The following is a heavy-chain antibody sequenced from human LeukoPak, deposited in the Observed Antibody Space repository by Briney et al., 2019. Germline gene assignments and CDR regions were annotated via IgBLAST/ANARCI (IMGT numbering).Heavy chain of an antibody. V-gene: IGHV4-59*01. CDR3: ASRSSIWSGYQDTLYYFDS. Sequence: SETLSLTCTVSGGSISSYYWSWIRQPPGKRLEWIGHVYYSGSTNYNPSLKSRVTISVDTSKNQFSLKLSSVTAADTAVYYCASRSSIWSGYQDTLYYFDSWGQGTLVTVSS. D-gene: IGHD3-3*01. J-gene: IGHJ4*02. CDR2: VYYSGST. CDR1: GGSISSYY.